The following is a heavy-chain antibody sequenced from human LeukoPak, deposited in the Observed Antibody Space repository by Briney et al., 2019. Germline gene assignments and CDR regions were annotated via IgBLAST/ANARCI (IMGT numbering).Heavy chain of an antibody. J-gene: IGHJ6*03. V-gene: IGHV1-18*01. D-gene: IGHD6-13*01. CDR2: ISGSNGNT. CDR1: GYSFTSYA. CDR3: ARSYSSTWYYYYYYMDV. Sequence: ASVKVSCKASGYSFTSYAITWVRQAPGQGLEWMGWISGSNGNTNYAQKFQGRVTMTTDTSTNTAYMELRSLRSDDTAVYYCARSYSSTWYYYYYYMDVWGKGTTVTVSS.